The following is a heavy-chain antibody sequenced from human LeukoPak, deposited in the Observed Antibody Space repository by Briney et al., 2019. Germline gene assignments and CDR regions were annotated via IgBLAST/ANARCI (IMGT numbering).Heavy chain of an antibody. D-gene: IGHD5-18*01. CDR1: GGSFSGYY. Sequence: SETLSLTCAVYGGSFSGYYWNWIRQPPGKGLEWIGEINHSGSTNYNPSLKSRVTISVDTSKNQFSLKLSSVTAADTAVYYCARVGRYSYGYPGGYWGQGTLVTVSS. CDR2: INHSGST. J-gene: IGHJ4*02. V-gene: IGHV4-34*01. CDR3: ARVGRYSYGYPGGY.